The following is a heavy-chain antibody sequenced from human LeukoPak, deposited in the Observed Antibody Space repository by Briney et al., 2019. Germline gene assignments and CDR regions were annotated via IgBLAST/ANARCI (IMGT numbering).Heavy chain of an antibody. Sequence: PGGSLRLSCAASGFTFSSYAMHWVRQAPGKGLEWVAVISYDGSNKYYADSVKGRFTISRDNSKNTLYLQMNSLRAEDTAVYYCARDVFRVSYYYYGMDVWGQGTTVTVSS. CDR2: ISYDGSNK. CDR1: GFTFSSYA. CDR3: ARDVFRVSYYYYGMDV. J-gene: IGHJ6*02. V-gene: IGHV3-30-3*01. D-gene: IGHD5/OR15-5a*01.